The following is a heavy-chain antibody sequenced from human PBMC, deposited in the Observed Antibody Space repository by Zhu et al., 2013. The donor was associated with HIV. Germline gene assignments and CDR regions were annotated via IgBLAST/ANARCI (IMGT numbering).Heavy chain of an antibody. Sequence: QVQLVQSGAEVRSLGSVKVSCKASGYTFTSYYMHWVRQAPGQGLEWMGIINPSGGSTSYAQKFQGRVTMTRDTSTSTVYMELSSLRSEDTAVYYCARDGPLRGSSSSSSPLWGQGTLVTVSS. CDR2: INPSGGST. CDR3: ARDGPLRGSSSSSSPL. CDR1: GYTFTSYY. J-gene: IGHJ4*02. V-gene: IGHV1-46*01. D-gene: IGHD6-6*01.